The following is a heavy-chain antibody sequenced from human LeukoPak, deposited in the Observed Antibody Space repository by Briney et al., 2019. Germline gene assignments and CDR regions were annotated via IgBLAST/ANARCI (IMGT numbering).Heavy chain of an antibody. J-gene: IGHJ3*02. Sequence: SSETLSLTCTVSGGSISSSSYYWGWIRQPPGKGLEWIGSIYYSGSTYYNPSLKSRVTISVDTSKNQFSLKLSSVTAADTAVYYCARDWGYCSGGSCYRYRGAFDIWGQGTMVTVSS. D-gene: IGHD2-15*01. CDR1: GGSISSSSYY. CDR3: ARDWGYCSGGSCYRYRGAFDI. V-gene: IGHV4-39*07. CDR2: IYYSGST.